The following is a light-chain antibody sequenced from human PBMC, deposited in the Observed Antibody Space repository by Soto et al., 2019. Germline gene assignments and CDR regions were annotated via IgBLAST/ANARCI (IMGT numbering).Light chain of an antibody. CDR1: SSDIGLHNF. CDR2: GVS. J-gene: IGLJ3*02. CDR3: SSYTSTFTGV. Sequence: QSALTQPASVSGSPGQSITISCTGTSSDIGLHNFVSWHQQHPGKAPKFIIYGVSNRPSGVSNRFSASKSGNTASLTISGLQADDEADYYCSSYTSTFTGVFGGGTKVTVL. V-gene: IGLV2-14*01.